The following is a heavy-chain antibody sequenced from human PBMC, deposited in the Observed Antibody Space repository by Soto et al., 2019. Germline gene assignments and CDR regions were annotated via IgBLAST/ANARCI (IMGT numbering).Heavy chain of an antibody. CDR1: GGSISSSSYY. CDR3: ARTDYYGSGSPRSYYFDY. Sequence: SETLSLTCTVSGGSISSSSYYWGWIRQPPGKGLEWIGSIYYSGSTYYNPSLKSRVTISVDTSKNQFSLKLSSVTAADTAVYYCARTDYYGSGSPRSYYFDYWGQGTLVTVSS. CDR2: IYYSGST. J-gene: IGHJ4*02. D-gene: IGHD3-10*01. V-gene: IGHV4-39*01.